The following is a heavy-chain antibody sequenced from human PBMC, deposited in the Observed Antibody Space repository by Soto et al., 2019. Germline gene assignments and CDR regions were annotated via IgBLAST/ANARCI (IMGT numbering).Heavy chain of an antibody. CDR1: GFSVTDHY. CDR3: ARRFNDWTTYFDY. J-gene: IGHJ4*02. Sequence: VGSLRLSCAASGFSVTDHYMTWVRQAPGKGLEWVSVFYTGGSAYYGDSVKGRFTISRDSSTNTLYLHMNSLKVRDTAFYFCARRFNDWTTYFDYWSEGTLVTVSS. V-gene: IGHV3-53*01. CDR2: FYTGGSA. D-gene: IGHD3-9*01.